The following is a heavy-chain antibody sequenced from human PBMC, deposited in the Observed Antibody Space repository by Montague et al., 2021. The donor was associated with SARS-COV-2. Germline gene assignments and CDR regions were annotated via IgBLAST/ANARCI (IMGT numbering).Heavy chain of an antibody. Sequence: SETLSLTCTVSGGSISSSSYYWGWIRQPPGKGLEWIGSVYYSGGTYYSPSLKSRVIISVDTSKNQFSLRLSSVTVADTAVYYCARHGGGGLSFHRPFDYWGQGTLVTVSS. V-gene: IGHV4-39*01. CDR2: VYYSGGT. CDR1: GGSISSSSYY. CDR3: ARHGGGGLSFHRPFDY. D-gene: IGHD3-16*01. J-gene: IGHJ4*02.